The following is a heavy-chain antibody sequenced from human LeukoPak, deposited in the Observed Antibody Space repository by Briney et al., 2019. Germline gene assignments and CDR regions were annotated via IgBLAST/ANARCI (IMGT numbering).Heavy chain of an antibody. V-gene: IGHV4-30-2*05. CDR1: GGSISSGGYS. Sequence: SETLSLTCAVSGGSISSGGYSWSWIRQPPGKGLEWIGYIYHSGSTYYNPSLKSRVTISVDTSKNQFSLKLSSVTAADTAVYYCARVPRSNLGFDYWGQGTLVTVSS. CDR3: ARVPRSNLGFDY. CDR2: IYHSGST. D-gene: IGHD7-27*01. J-gene: IGHJ4*02.